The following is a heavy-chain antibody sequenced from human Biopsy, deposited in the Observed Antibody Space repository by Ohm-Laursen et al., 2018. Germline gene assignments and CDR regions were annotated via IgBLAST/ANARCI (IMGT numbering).Heavy chain of an antibody. D-gene: IGHD4/OR15-4a*01. V-gene: IGHV1-2*06. CDR1: GYTFTGHS. Sequence: VASVKVSCKASGYTFTGHSCHWVRQAPGQRLAWVGRIDPNSDDTKYAQKFQGRIAMTTDTSITTAYLEVSSLTSGDAAVYFCARASAYGVFDVWGQGTIVTVSS. J-gene: IGHJ3*01. CDR2: IDPNSDDT. CDR3: ARASAYGVFDV.